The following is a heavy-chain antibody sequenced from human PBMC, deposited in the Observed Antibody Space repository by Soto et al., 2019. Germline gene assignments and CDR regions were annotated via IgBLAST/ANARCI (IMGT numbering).Heavy chain of an antibody. J-gene: IGHJ6*02. V-gene: IGHV1-69*13. D-gene: IGHD3-16*01. CDR2: IIPIFGTA. CDR3: ARDESPYTSSPGGGLSYGMDV. Sequence: ASVKVSCKASGGTFSSHAISWVRQAPGQGLEWMGGIIPIFGTADYAQKFQGRVTITAYESTNTVYMELSGLRFEDTAIYFCARDESPYTSSPGGGLSYGMDVWGQGTTVTVSS. CDR1: GGTFSSHA.